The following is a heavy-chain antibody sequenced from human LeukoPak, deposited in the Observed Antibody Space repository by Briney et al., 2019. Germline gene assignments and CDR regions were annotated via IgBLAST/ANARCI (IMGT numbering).Heavy chain of an antibody. CDR3: ARADTYYDILTGYSPDAFDI. Sequence: PSETLSLTCTVSGGSISSYYWSWIRQPPGKGLEWIGYIYYSGSTNYNPSLKSRVTISVDTSKNQFSLKLSSVTAADTAVYYCARADTYYDILTGYSPDAFDIWGQGTMVTVSS. J-gene: IGHJ3*02. CDR2: IYYSGST. D-gene: IGHD3-9*01. CDR1: GGSISSYY. V-gene: IGHV4-59*01.